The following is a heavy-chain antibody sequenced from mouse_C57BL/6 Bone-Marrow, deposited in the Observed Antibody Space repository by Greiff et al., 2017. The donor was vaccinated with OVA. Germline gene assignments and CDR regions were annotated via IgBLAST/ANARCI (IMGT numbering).Heavy chain of an antibody. D-gene: IGHD1-1*01. V-gene: IGHV1-84*01. CDR2: IYPGSGNT. J-gene: IGHJ1*03. CDR1: GYTFTDYY. CDR3: ARSRYYGSSYDWYFDV. Sequence: VQGVESGPELVKPGASVKISCKASGYTFTDYYINWVKQRPGQGLEWIGWIYPGSGNTKYNEKFKGKATLTVDTSSSTAYMQLSSLTSEDSAVYFCARSRYYGSSYDWYFDVWGTGTTVTVSS.